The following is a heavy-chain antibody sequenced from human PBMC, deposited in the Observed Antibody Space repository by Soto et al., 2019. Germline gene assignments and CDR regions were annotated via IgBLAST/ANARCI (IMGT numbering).Heavy chain of an antibody. CDR3: AKDTAGAFDI. J-gene: IGHJ3*02. CDR1: GFTFDDYA. Sequence: DVQLVESGGGLVQPGRSLRLSCAASGFTFDDYAMHWVRQAPGKGLEWVSGISWNSGSIGYADSVKGRFTISRDNAKNSLYLQMNSLRAEDTALYYCAKDTAGAFDIWGQGTMVTVSS. V-gene: IGHV3-9*01. CDR2: ISWNSGSI. D-gene: IGHD6-25*01.